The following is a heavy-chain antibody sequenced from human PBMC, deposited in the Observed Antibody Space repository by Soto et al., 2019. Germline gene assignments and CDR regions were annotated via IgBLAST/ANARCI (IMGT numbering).Heavy chain of an antibody. V-gene: IGHV4-39*01. J-gene: IGHJ6*02. D-gene: IGHD6-19*01. CDR3: ASDVAVATTYYYYYGMDV. CDR2: IYYSGST. CDR1: GGSISSSSYY. Sequence: PSETLSLTCTVSGGSISSSSYYWGWIRQPPGKGLEWIGSIYYSGSTYYNPSLKSRVTISVDTSKNQFSLKLSSVTAADTAVYYFASDVAVATTYYYYYGMDVWGQGTTVTVSS.